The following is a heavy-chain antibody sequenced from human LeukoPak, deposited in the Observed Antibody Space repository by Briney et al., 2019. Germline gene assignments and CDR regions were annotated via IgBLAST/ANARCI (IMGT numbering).Heavy chain of an antibody. CDR2: ISSSSSYI. D-gene: IGHD1-20*01. CDR3: ATSGRNWNRNDVDY. Sequence: KTGGSLRLSCAASGFTFSIYSMNCVRQAPGKGLEWVSSISSSSSYIYYADSVKGRFTISRDNAKNSLYLQMNSLRAEDTAVYYCATSGRNWNRNDVDYWGQGTLVTVSS. J-gene: IGHJ4*02. CDR1: GFTFSIYS. V-gene: IGHV3-21*04.